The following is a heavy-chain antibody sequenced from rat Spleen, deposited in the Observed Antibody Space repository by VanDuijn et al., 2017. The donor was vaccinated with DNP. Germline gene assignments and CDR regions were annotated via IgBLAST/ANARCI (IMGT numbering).Heavy chain of an antibody. CDR3: AKGPNYGGWSDYFDY. CDR2: ISDDDSST. Sequence: EVQLVESGGGLMQPGRSMELSCAASGFTFSYYDMAWVRQAPTKGLEWVASISDDDSSTYYRDSVKGRFTISRDNAKSTLYLQMSKLGSEDTAIYYCAKGPNYGGWSDYFDYWGQGVMVTVSS. V-gene: IGHV5-22*01. CDR1: GFTFSYYD. J-gene: IGHJ2*01. D-gene: IGHD1-11*01.